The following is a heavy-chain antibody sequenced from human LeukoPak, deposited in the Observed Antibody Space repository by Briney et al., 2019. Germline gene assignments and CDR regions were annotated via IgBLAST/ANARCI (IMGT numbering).Heavy chain of an antibody. CDR3: AREAVPNYMDV. V-gene: IGHV4-59*07. D-gene: IGHD2-2*01. CDR1: GGSLTNYY. CDR2: KYYSGAT. J-gene: IGHJ6*03. Sequence: SDTLSLTCTVSGGSLTNYYWSWIRQPPGKGLEWIGFKYYSGATNYNPSLKSRVTIPLDASKNQFSLKLSSVTAADTAVYYCAREAVPNYMDVWGTGTTVTVSS.